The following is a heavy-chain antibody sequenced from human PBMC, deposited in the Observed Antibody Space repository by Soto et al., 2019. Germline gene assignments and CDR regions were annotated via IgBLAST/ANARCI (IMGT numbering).Heavy chain of an antibody. CDR2: ISYDGSSQ. CDR1: GFIFGSYE. D-gene: IGHD3-9*01. CDR3: AKGETLTGYPGYYYHSMNV. J-gene: IGHJ6*02. Sequence: VQLVESGGGVVQPGRSLRLSCAGSGFIFGSYEIHWVRRAPGKGLVWVAVISYDGSSQYYAESVKGRFTISRDNSKNTLYLQMNCLRGEDTAVYFCAKGETLTGYPGYYYHSMNVWGQGTKVTVS. V-gene: IGHV3-30*18.